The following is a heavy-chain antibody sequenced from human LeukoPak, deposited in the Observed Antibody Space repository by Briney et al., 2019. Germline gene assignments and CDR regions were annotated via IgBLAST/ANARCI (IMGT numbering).Heavy chain of an antibody. D-gene: IGHD5-18*01. J-gene: IGHJ3*02. CDR3: ARERVDTAFAFDI. CDR1: GFTFSSYS. Sequence: GGSLRLSCAASGFTFSSYSMNWVRQAPGKGLEWVSSISSSSTIYYADSVKGRFTISRDNAKNSLYLQMNSLRDEDTAVYYCARERVDTAFAFDIWGQGTMVTVSS. CDR2: ISSSSTI. V-gene: IGHV3-48*02.